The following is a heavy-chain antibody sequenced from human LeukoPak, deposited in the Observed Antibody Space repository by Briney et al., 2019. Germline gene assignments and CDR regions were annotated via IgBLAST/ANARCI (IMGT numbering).Heavy chain of an antibody. Sequence: PGGSLRLSCAASGFTFSSYSMNWVRQAPGKGLEWVSSIRSSSSYIYYADSVKGRFTISRDNAKNSLYLQMNSLRAEDTAVYYCARALTYYYDSSGSDFDYWGQGTLVTVSS. J-gene: IGHJ4*02. CDR2: IRSSSSYI. V-gene: IGHV3-21*01. D-gene: IGHD3-22*01. CDR1: GFTFSSYS. CDR3: ARALTYYYDSSGSDFDY.